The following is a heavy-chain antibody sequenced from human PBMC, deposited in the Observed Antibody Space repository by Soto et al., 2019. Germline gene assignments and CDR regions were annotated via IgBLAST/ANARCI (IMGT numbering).Heavy chain of an antibody. V-gene: IGHV4-30-2*01. J-gene: IGHJ5*02. CDR2: IYHSGST. Sequence: KSSDTLSLTCAVSGGSISSGGYSWSWIRQPPGKGLEWIGYIYHSGSTYYNPSLKSRVTISVDRSKNQFSLKLSSVTAADTAVYYCAREGITGRVSWFDPWGQGTPVTVSS. CDR1: GGSISSGGYS. CDR3: AREGITGRVSWFDP. D-gene: IGHD1-20*01.